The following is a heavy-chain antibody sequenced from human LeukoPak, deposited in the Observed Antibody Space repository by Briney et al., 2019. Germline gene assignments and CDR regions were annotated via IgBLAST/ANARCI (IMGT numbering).Heavy chain of an antibody. CDR3: AKDQIGWAPGYVSGPLDQ. Sequence: GRPLRLSCAAPGFTFTMYGIHWVRQAPGKGLEWVAVISTDGNNEYYANSVKGRFTISRDNSKNTVYLQMTSLRTEDTAVYYCAKDQIGWAPGYVSGPLDQWGQGTLVTVSS. J-gene: IGHJ4*02. V-gene: IGHV3-30*18. D-gene: IGHD6-19*01. CDR1: GFTFTMYG. CDR2: ISTDGNNE.